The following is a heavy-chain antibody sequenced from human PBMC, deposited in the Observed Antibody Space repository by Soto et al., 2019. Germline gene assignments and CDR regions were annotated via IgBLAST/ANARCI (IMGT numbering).Heavy chain of an antibody. J-gene: IGHJ4*02. D-gene: IGHD3-22*01. V-gene: IGHV4-59*08. Sequence: SETLSLTCTVSGVSISSYYWSWIRQPPGKGLEWIGYIYYSGSTNYNPSLKSRVTISADTSKNQSSLKLSSVTAADTAVYYCARMLYYYDRSGALSYYFDYWGQGTLVTVSS. CDR1: GVSISSYY. CDR2: IYYSGST. CDR3: ARMLYYYDRSGALSYYFDY.